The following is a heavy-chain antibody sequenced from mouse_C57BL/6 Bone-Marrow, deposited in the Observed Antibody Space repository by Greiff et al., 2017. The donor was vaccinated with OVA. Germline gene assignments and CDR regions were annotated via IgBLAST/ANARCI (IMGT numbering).Heavy chain of an antibody. CDR2: INPYNGGT. J-gene: IGHJ1*03. D-gene: IGHD1-1*01. CDR3: ARDYYGSHWYFDV. Sequence: EVQGVESGPVLVKPGASVKMSCKASGYTFTDYYMNWVKQSHGKSLEWIGVINPYNGGTSYNQKFKGKATLTVDKSSSTAYMELNSLTSEDSAVYYCARDYYGSHWYFDVWGTGTTVTVSS. CDR1: GYTFTDYY. V-gene: IGHV1-19*01.